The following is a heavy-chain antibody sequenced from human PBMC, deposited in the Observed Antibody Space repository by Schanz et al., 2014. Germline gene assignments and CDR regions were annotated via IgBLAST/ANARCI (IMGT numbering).Heavy chain of an antibody. Sequence: VQLLESGGGLVQPGGSLRLSCAASGFTFSSYAMSWVRQAPGKGLEWVAAMSYDGSIKYYGDSVKGRFTISRDNAKNSLYLQMNSLRAEDTAVYYCARDRGYCSGGSCLTFDYWGQGTLVTVSS. J-gene: IGHJ4*02. CDR3: ARDRGYCSGGSCLTFDY. D-gene: IGHD2-15*01. V-gene: IGHV3-33*08. CDR2: MSYDGSIK. CDR1: GFTFSSYA.